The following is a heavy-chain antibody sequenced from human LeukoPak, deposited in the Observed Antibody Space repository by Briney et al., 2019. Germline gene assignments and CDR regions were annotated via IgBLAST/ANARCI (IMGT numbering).Heavy chain of an antibody. D-gene: IGHD3-10*01. Sequence: SETLSLTCTVSGGSISSYYWSWIRQPPGKGLEWIGYIYTSGSTNYNPSLKSRVTISVDTSKNQFSLKLSSVTAADTAVYYCARYTVRGAISPYYFDYWGQGTLVTVSS. CDR3: ARYTVRGAISPYYFDY. CDR1: GGSISSYY. V-gene: IGHV4-4*09. CDR2: IYTSGST. J-gene: IGHJ4*02.